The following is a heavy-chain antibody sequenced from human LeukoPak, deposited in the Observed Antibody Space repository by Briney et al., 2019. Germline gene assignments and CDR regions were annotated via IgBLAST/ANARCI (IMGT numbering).Heavy chain of an antibody. J-gene: IGHJ5*02. D-gene: IGHD3-3*01. CDR1: GFTVSSYA. Sequence: GGSLRLSCAASGFTVSSYAMSWVRQAPGKGLEWVSAISGSGGSTYYADSVKGRFTISRDNSKNTLYLQMNSLRAEDTAVYYCAKAGYDFWSGYFTAYWFDPWGQGTLVTVSS. CDR3: AKAGYDFWSGYFTAYWFDP. V-gene: IGHV3-23*01. CDR2: ISGSGGST.